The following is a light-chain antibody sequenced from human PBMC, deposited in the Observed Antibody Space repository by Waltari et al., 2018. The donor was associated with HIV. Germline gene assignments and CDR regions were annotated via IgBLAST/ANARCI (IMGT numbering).Light chain of an antibody. CDR2: WAS. J-gene: IGKJ2*01. CDR3: QQHHSTPYT. V-gene: IGKV4-1*01. CDR1: QSVLYSSNNKNY. Sequence: DIVMTQSPDSLAVSLGERATINCKSSQSVLYSSNNKNYLAWYQQKPGQPPKLLIYWASTRGSGVPVRFSGSGSGTDFTLTISSLQAEDAAFYYCQQHHSTPYTFGRGTTVEIK.